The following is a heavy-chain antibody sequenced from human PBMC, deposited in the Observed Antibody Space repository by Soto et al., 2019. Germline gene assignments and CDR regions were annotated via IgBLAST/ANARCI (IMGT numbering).Heavy chain of an antibody. D-gene: IGHD6-13*01. CDR2: INPYNGNT. V-gene: IGHV1-18*01. J-gene: IGHJ4*02. Sequence: SVKVSCKASGYTFTSYGITWVRQAPGQGLEWMAWINPYNGNTKYAEKFLGRVTVTTDTSTATAYMEVRSLTSDDTAVFYCARVGVGLAAPRVWPYWGQGTPVTVSS. CDR3: ARVGVGLAAPRVWPY. CDR1: GYTFTSYG.